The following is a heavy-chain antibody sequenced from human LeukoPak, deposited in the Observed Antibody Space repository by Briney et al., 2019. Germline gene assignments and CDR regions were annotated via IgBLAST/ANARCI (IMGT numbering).Heavy chain of an antibody. V-gene: IGHV3-30*02. CDR3: AKDQADYDFWSGYSNYYYMDV. Sequence: PGGSLRLSCAASGFTFSSYGMHWVRQAPGKGLEWVAFIRYDGSNKYYADSVKGRFTISRDNSKNTLYLQMNSLRAEDTAVYYCAKDQADYDFWSGYSNYYYMDVWGKGTTVTVSS. CDR2: IRYDGSNK. CDR1: GFTFSSYG. J-gene: IGHJ6*03. D-gene: IGHD3-3*01.